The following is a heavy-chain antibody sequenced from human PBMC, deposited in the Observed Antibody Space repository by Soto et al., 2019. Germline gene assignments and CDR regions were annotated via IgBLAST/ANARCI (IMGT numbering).Heavy chain of an antibody. CDR1: GFAFSNAW. Sequence: PGGSLSLSCAASGFAFSNAWMNWVRQAPGKGLEWVGRSKTKTDGGTIDYAAPVKGRFTISRDDSKNTLYLQMNSLKTEDTAVYYCTTGLGYWGQGTLVTVSS. J-gene: IGHJ4*02. V-gene: IGHV3-15*07. CDR2: SKTKTDGGTI. CDR3: TTGLGY.